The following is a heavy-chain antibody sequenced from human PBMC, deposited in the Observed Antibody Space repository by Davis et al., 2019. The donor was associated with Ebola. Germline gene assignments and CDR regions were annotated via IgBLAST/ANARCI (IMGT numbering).Heavy chain of an antibody. D-gene: IGHD5-12*01. Sequence: PSETLSLTCPVSAGSFHNYYWGWIRQPPGKGLEWIGYINNSGHTNYSPSLRSRVTISIDTSKNQFSLKLSSVTAADTAVYYCARGAARYSGYDFTYYYYGMDVWGQGTTVTVSS. V-gene: IGHV4-59*12. CDR3: ARGAARYSGYDFTYYYYGMDV. CDR2: INNSGHT. J-gene: IGHJ6*02. CDR1: AGSFHNYY.